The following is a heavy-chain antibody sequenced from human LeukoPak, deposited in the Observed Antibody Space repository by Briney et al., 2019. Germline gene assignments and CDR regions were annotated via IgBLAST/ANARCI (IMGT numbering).Heavy chain of an antibody. Sequence: SETLSLTCTVSGGSISSSSYYWGWIRQPPGKGLEWIGSIYYSGSTYYNPSLKSRVTISVDTSKNQFSLKLSSVTAADTAVYYCARDAFGYYDILTGLKSFDYWGQGTLVTVSS. CDR1: GGSISSSSYY. CDR3: ARDAFGYYDILTGLKSFDY. J-gene: IGHJ4*02. D-gene: IGHD3-9*01. V-gene: IGHV4-39*07. CDR2: IYYSGST.